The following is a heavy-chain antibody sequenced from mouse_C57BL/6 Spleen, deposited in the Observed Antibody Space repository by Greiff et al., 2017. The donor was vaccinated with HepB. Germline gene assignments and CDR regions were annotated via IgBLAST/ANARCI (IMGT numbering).Heavy chain of an antibody. V-gene: IGHV1-19*01. CDR3: ARDPFYYDYDEGFAY. CDR1: GYTFTDYY. J-gene: IGHJ3*01. D-gene: IGHD2-4*01. CDR2: INPYNGGT. Sequence: EVQRVESGPVLVKPGASVKMSCKASGYTFTDYYMNWVKQSHGKSLEWIGVINPYNGGTSYNQKFKGKATLTVDKSSSTAYMELNSLTSEDSAVYYCARDPFYYDYDEGFAYWGQGTLVTVSA.